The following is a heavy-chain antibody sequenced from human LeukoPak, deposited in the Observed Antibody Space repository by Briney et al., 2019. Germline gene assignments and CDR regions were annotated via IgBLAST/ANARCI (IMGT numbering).Heavy chain of an antibody. V-gene: IGHV5-51*01. CDR1: GYSFSDYW. D-gene: IGHD3-10*01. Sequence: VESLKISCKGSGYSFSDYWIGWVRQMPGKGLEWMGIIYPGDSNSKYSPSFQGQVIISADRSINTAYLQWSGLKASDTAMYYCARHWGYYGSGSHRAFDIWGQGTTVTVSS. CDR3: ARHWGYYGSGSHRAFDI. J-gene: IGHJ3*02. CDR2: IYPGDSNS.